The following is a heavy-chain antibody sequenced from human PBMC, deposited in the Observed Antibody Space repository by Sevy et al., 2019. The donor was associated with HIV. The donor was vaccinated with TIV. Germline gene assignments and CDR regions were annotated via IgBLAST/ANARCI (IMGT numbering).Heavy chain of an antibody. V-gene: IGHV3-30-3*01. CDR1: GFTFGSYA. CDR2: ISYDGSNK. D-gene: IGHD6-6*01. CDR3: ARDLYPGRDLEYSSSSPPDY. Sequence: GESLKISCAASGFTFGSYAMHWVRQATGKGLEWVAVISYDGSNKYYAGSVKGRFTISRDNSKNTLYLQMNSLRAEDTAVYYCARDLYPGRDLEYSSSSPPDYWGQGTLVTVSS. J-gene: IGHJ4*02.